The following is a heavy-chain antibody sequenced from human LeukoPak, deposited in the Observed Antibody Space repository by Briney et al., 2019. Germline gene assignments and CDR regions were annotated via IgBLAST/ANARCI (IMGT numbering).Heavy chain of an antibody. CDR3: ARTGSGSYYSFDY. V-gene: IGHV3-53*05. D-gene: IGHD3-10*01. J-gene: IGHJ4*02. Sequence: PGGSLRLSCAASGFTFSGSAMHWVRQASGKGLEWVSVIYSGGSTYYADSVKGRFTISRDNSKNTLYLQMNSLRAEDTAVYYCARTGSGSYYSFDYWGQGTLVTVSS. CDR2: IYSGGST. CDR1: GFTFSGSA.